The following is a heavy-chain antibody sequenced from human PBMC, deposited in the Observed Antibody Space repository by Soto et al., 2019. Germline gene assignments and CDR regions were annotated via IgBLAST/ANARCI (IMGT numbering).Heavy chain of an antibody. CDR2: VYWDDDK. J-gene: IGHJ4*02. Sequence: QITLKESGPTLVKPTQTLTLTCTFSGFSLSTSGAGVGWIRQTPPKALEWLAVVYWDDDKRYSPSLKSRLTITKATSKNQVVLKMTNMDPVDTATYYCAYRLYAGWLTGSYYDYWGPGTLVTVSS. CDR1: GFSLSTSGAG. D-gene: IGHD7-27*01. V-gene: IGHV2-5*02. CDR3: AYRLYAGWLTGSYYDY.